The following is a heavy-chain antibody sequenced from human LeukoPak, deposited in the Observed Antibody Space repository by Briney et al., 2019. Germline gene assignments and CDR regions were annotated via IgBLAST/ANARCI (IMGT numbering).Heavy chain of an antibody. CDR1: GFTVSSNY. CDR3: ARSVRYFDWLFSTKYYYYMDV. V-gene: IGHV3-66*01. CDR2: IYSGGST. Sequence: GGSLRLSCAASGFTVSSNYMSWVRQAPGKGLEWVSVIYSGGSTYYSDSVKGRFTISRDNSKNTLYLQINSLRAEDTAVYYCARSVRYFDWLFSTKYYYYMDVWGKGTTVTISS. D-gene: IGHD3-9*01. J-gene: IGHJ6*03.